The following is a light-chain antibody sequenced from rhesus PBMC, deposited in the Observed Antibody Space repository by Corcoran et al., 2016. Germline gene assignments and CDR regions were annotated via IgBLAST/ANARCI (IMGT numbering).Light chain of an antibody. CDR2: AAS. J-gene: IGKJ2*01. V-gene: IGKV1-28*01. CDR3: LQHNSYPYS. Sequence: DIQMTQSPSSLSASVGDTVTITCRASQGISSYLNWFQQKPGKAPKLLIYAASSLERGVPSRFSGSGAGTEIPLTISSLQPEDFAAYYCLQHNSYPYSFGQGTKVEIK. CDR1: QGISSY.